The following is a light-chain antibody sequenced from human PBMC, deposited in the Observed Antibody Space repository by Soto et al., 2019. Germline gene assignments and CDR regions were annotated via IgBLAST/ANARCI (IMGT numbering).Light chain of an antibody. CDR3: QQYGSSRT. V-gene: IGKV3-20*01. CDR1: QSVTMSY. CDR2: GAS. J-gene: IGKJ2*01. Sequence: EMVLTQSPDTLSLSPGETATLSCRASQSVTMSYLAWYQQRPGQAPRLLIYGASSRAAGIPDRFSGSGSGPDFTLTITRLEPEDFAVYFCQQYGSSRTFGQGTKLEIK.